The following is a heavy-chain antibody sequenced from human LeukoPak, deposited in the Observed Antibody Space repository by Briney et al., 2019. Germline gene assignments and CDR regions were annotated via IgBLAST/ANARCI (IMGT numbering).Heavy chain of an antibody. Sequence: ASVKVSCKASGYTFTGYYMHWVRQALGQGLEWMGRINPNSGGTNYAQKFQGRVTMTRDTSISTAYMELSRLRSDDTAVYYCARELLPRAFDYWGQGTLITVSS. V-gene: IGHV1-2*06. CDR1: GYTFTGYY. CDR3: ARELLPRAFDY. CDR2: INPNSGGT. D-gene: IGHD2-15*01. J-gene: IGHJ4*02.